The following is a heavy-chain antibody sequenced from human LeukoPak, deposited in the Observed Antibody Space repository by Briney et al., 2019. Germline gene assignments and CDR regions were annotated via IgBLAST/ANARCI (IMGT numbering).Heavy chain of an antibody. CDR2: ISNDGSNK. CDR3: ARDRGRWIGYFDL. J-gene: IGHJ2*01. Sequence: SGGSLRLSCAASGFTFSSYGMHWVRQAPGKGLEWVAVISNDGSNKYYADSVKGRFTISRYNSKNTLYLQMNSLRAGDTAVYYCARDRGRWIGYFDLWGRGTLVTVSS. CDR1: GFTFSSYG. V-gene: IGHV3-30*03. D-gene: IGHD3-10*01.